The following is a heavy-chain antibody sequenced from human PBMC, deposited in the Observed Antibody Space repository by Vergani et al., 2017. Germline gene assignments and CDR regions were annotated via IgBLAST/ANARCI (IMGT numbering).Heavy chain of an antibody. D-gene: IGHD3-22*01. CDR1: GFTLTSYC. V-gene: IGHV3-33*04. CDR2: TWFDGRNK. Sequence: QVQLVESGGGVVQPGRSLRLSCATSGFTLTSYCIHWVRQAPGKGPEWVAVTWFDGRNKFYSDSVKGRFIISRDNSKDIVYLQMNSLRVEDTAVYYCARKKYYDSKDYYQVEPFDYWGQGTLVTVSS. J-gene: IGHJ4*02. CDR3: ARKKYYDSKDYYQVEPFDY.